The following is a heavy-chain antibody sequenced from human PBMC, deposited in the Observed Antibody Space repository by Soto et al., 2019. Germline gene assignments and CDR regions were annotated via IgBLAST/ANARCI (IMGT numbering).Heavy chain of an antibody. CDR2: ISSSSSTI. J-gene: IGHJ6*03. Sequence: GGSLRLSCAASGFTFSSYSMNWVRQAPGKGLEWVSYISSSSSTIYYADSVKGRFTISRDNAKNSLYLQMNSLRAEDTAVYYCARDLLQPYYYYYYMDVWGKGTTVTVSS. V-gene: IGHV3-48*01. CDR1: GFTFSSYS. CDR3: ARDLLQPYYYYYYMDV. D-gene: IGHD3-10*01.